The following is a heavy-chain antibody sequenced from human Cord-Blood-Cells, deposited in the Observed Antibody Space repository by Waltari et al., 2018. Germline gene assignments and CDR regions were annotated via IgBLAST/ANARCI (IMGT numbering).Heavy chain of an antibody. CDR3: ARDGVLLWFGELFDY. CDR1: GFTFSSYE. CDR2: ISSSGSTI. Sequence: EVQLVESGGGLVQPGGSLRLSCAASGFTFSSYEMNWVRQVPGKGLEWVSYISSSGSTIYYADSVKGRFTISRDNAKNSLYLQMNSLRAEDTAVYYCARDGVLLWFGELFDYWGQGTLVTVSS. D-gene: IGHD3-10*01. J-gene: IGHJ4*02. V-gene: IGHV3-48*03.